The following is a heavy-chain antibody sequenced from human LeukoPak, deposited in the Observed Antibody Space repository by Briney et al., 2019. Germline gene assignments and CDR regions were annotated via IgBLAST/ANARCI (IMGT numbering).Heavy chain of an antibody. CDR2: IKQDGTEK. CDR1: GFTLSNHW. V-gene: IGHV3-7*01. Sequence: PGGSLRLSCEASGFTLSNHWMIWVRQAPGKGLECVANIKQDGTEKYYLDSVKGRFTISRDNAKKSLYLQMNSLRAEDTAVYYCARDINLVKVVLDAFDLWGQGTMVIVSS. CDR3: ARDINLVKVVLDAFDL. D-gene: IGHD2/OR15-2a*01. J-gene: IGHJ3*01.